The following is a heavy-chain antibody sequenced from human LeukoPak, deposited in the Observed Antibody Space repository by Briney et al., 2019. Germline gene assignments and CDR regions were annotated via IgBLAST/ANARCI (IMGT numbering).Heavy chain of an antibody. CDR3: KATIAAAGTEWFDP. V-gene: IGHV3-53*01. Sequence: PGGSLRLSCTVSGFTVSSNSMSWVRQAPGKGLEWVSFIYSDNTHYSDSVKGRFTISRDNSKNTLYLQMNSLRAEDTAVYYCKATIAAAGTEWFDPWGQGTLVTVSS. CDR2: IYSDNT. J-gene: IGHJ5*02. D-gene: IGHD6-13*01. CDR1: GFTVSSNS.